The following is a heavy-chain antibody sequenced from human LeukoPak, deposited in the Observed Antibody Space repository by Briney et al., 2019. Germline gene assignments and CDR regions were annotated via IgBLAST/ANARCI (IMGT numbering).Heavy chain of an antibody. CDR2: INPNSGGT. CDR1: GYTFTGYY. V-gene: IGHV1-2*02. J-gene: IGHJ4*02. CDR3: AREVGGYSGYESFFDY. Sequence: GASVKVSCKASGYTFTGYYMHWVRQAPGQGLEWMGWINPNSGGTNYAQKFQGRVTMTRDTSISTAYMELSRLRSDDTAVYYCAREVGGYSGYESFFDYWGQGTLATVSS. D-gene: IGHD5-12*01.